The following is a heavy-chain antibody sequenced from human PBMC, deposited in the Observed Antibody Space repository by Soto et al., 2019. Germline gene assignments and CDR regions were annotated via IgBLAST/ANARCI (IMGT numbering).Heavy chain of an antibody. Sequence: GGSLRLSCAASGFTFSSYAMSWVRQAPGKGLEWVSAISGSGGSTYYADSVKGRFTISRDNSKNTLYLQMNSLRAEDTAVYYCAKGLAALGDILTGYYFMILDSAFDIWGQGTMVTVSS. CDR2: ISGSGGST. D-gene: IGHD3-9*01. CDR1: GFTFSSYA. V-gene: IGHV3-23*01. CDR3: AKGLAALGDILTGYYFMILDSAFDI. J-gene: IGHJ3*02.